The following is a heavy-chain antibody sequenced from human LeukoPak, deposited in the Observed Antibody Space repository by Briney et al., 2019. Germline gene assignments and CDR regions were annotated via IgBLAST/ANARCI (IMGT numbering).Heavy chain of an antibody. J-gene: IGHJ4*02. CDR3: ARGGGFCGGDCYGIDY. D-gene: IGHD2-21*01. CDR2: IKQDGTEK. CDR1: GFTFSSYW. Sequence: GGSLRLSCAASGFTFSSYWMSWVRQAPGEGLEWVANIKQDGTEKNYVDSVKGRFTISRDNAKNSLYLQMNSLRAEDTAVYYCARGGGFCGGDCYGIDYWGQGTLVTVSP. V-gene: IGHV3-7*01.